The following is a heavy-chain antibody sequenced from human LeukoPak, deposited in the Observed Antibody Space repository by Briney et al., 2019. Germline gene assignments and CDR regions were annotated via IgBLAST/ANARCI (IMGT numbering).Heavy chain of an antibody. J-gene: IGHJ4*02. CDR1: GFTFSSYS. CDR3: ARPPRYCSTTTCRPFSSGFDY. V-gene: IGHV3-21*01. CDR2: ISSSSSYI. Sequence: TPGGSLRLSCAASGFTFSSYSMNWVRQAPGKGLEWVSSISSSSSYIYYADSVKGRFTISRDNAKNSLFLQMNSLSAEDTAVYYCARPPRYCSTTTCRPFSSGFDYWGQGTLVTVSS. D-gene: IGHD2-2*01.